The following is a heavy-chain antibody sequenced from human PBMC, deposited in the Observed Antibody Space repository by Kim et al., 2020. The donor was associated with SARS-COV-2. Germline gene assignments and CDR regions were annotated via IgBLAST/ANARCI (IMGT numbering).Heavy chain of an antibody. V-gene: IGHV4-34*01. CDR1: GGSFSGYY. CDR2: INHSGST. Sequence: SETLSLTCAVYGGSFSGYYWSWIRQPPWKGLEWIGEINHSGSTNYNPSLKSRVTISVDTSKNQFSLKLSSVTAADTAVYYCARGRGNSSCYPYYYYGMDV. J-gene: IGHJ6*01. D-gene: IGHD6-13*01. CDR3: ARGRGNSSCYPYYYYGMDV.